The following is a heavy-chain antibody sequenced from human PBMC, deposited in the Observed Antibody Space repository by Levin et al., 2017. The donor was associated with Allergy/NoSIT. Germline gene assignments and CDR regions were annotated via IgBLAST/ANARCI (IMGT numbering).Heavy chain of an antibody. V-gene: IGHV4-38-2*01. J-gene: IGHJ4*02. D-gene: IGHD3-3*01. CDR1: GYSISSGYY. Sequence: GSLRLSCAVSGYSISSGYYWGWIRQPPGKGLEWIGSIYHSGSTYYNPSLKSRVTISVDTSKNQFSLKLSSVTAADTAVYYCACWSGSNTPFDYWGQGTLVTVSS. CDR3: ACWSGSNTPFDY. CDR2: IYHSGST.